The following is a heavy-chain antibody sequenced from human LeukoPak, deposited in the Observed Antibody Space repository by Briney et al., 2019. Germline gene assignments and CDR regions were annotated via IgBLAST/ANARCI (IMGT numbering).Heavy chain of an antibody. D-gene: IGHD2-2*01. V-gene: IGHV1-69*13. Sequence: SVKVSCKASGGTFSSYAISWVRQAPGQGLEWMGGIIPIFGTANYAQKFQGRVTITADESTSTAYMELSSLRSEDTAVYYCASPPGASCSSTSCYFDYWGQGTLVTVSS. J-gene: IGHJ4*02. CDR2: IIPIFGTA. CDR3: ASPPGASCSSTSCYFDY. CDR1: GGTFSSYA.